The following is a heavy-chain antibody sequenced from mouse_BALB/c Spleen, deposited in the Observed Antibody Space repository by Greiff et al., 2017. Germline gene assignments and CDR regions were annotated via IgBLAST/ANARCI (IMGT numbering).Heavy chain of an antibody. CDR2: IWRGGST. J-gene: IGHJ4*01. Sequence: VQLQQSGPSLVQPSQSLSITCTVSGFSLTSYGVHWVRQSPGKGLEWLGVIWRGGSTDYNAAFMSRLSITKDNSKSQVFFKMNSLQADDTAIYYCATPTVVADYYAMDYWGQGTSVTVSS. CDR1: GFSLTSYG. D-gene: IGHD1-1*01. V-gene: IGHV2-5-1*01. CDR3: ATPTVVADYYAMDY.